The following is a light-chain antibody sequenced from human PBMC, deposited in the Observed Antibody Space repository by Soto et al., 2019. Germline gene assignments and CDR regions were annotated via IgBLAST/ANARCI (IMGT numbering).Light chain of an antibody. Sequence: QSVLTQPPSVSGAPGQRVTISCTGSSSSVGAGYDVHWYQHLPGTAPKLLIFSNTNRPSGVPDRFSGSKSGTSVSLAIAGLQAEDEGDYYCSAYAGSNNFVFGSGTKVTVL. J-gene: IGLJ1*01. CDR2: SNT. V-gene: IGLV1-40*01. CDR3: SAYAGSNNFV. CDR1: SSSVGAGYD.